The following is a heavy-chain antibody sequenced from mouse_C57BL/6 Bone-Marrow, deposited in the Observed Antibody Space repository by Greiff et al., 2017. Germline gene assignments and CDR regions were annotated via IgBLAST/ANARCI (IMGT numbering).Heavy chain of an antibody. V-gene: IGHV1-9*01. Sequence: QVQLQQSGAELMKPGASVKLSCKATGYTFTGYWIEWVKQRPGHGLEWIGEILPGNGSTKYNAKFKGKATFTAATSSNTAYMQLSRLTTVDSAIYYCAKEGYYDAMDYWGQGTSVTVSS. D-gene: IGHD2-2*01. CDR2: ILPGNGST. J-gene: IGHJ4*01. CDR1: GYTFTGYW. CDR3: AKEGYYDAMDY.